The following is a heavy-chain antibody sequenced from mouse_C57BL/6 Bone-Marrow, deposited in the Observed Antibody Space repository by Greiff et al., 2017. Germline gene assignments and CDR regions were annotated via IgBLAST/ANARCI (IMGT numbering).Heavy chain of an antibody. CDR1: GFNIKDDY. D-gene: IGHD2-12*01. V-gene: IGHV14-4*01. Sequence: DVQLVESGAELVRPGASVKLSCTASGFNIKDDYMHWVKQRPEQGLEWIGWIDPENGDTEYASKFQGKATITADTSSNTAYLQLSSLTSEDTAVYYCTTVLYPYYFDYWGQGTTLTVSS. CDR3: TTVLYPYYFDY. J-gene: IGHJ2*01. CDR2: IDPENGDT.